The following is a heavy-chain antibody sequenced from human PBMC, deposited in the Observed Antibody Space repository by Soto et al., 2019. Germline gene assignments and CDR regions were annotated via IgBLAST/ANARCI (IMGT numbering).Heavy chain of an antibody. Sequence: QVQLVQSGAEVKKPGASVKVSCKASGYTFTNHAIYWVRQAPGQRLEWMGWINAGNGNTKYSQTFQGRVTLTRYTSASTAYMELSSLRSEDTAVYYCATDSWVRGSNKWDFDYWGQGTRVTVSS. CDR2: INAGNGNT. J-gene: IGHJ4*01. CDR1: GYTFTNHA. CDR3: ATDSWVRGSNKWDFDY. D-gene: IGHD1-26*01. V-gene: IGHV1-3*01.